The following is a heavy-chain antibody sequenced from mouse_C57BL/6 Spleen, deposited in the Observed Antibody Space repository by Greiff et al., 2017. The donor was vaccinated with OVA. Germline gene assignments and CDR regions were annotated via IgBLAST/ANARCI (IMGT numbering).Heavy chain of an antibody. CDR2: ISDGGSYT. Sequence: EVKLMESGGGLVKPGGSLKLSCAASGFTFSSYAMSWVRQTPEKRLEWVATISDGGSYTYYPDNVKGRFTISRDNAKNNLYLQMSHLKSEDTAMYYCARAYYGNHFDYWGQGTTLTVSS. CDR1: GFTFSSYA. J-gene: IGHJ2*01. V-gene: IGHV5-4*03. CDR3: ARAYYGNHFDY. D-gene: IGHD2-10*01.